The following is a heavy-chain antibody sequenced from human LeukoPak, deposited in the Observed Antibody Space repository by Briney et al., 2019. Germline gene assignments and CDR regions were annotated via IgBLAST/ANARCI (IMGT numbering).Heavy chain of an antibody. CDR3: ARDGMGYYYYYMDV. J-gene: IGHJ6*03. D-gene: IGHD1-26*01. CDR2: IYYSGST. V-gene: IGHV4-59*01. CDR1: GGSISSYY. Sequence: PSETLSLTCTVSGGSISSYYWSWIRQPPGKGLEWIGYIYYSGSTNYNPSLKSRVTISVDTSKNQFSLKLSSVTAADTAVYYCARDGMGYYYYYMDVWGKGTTVTVSS.